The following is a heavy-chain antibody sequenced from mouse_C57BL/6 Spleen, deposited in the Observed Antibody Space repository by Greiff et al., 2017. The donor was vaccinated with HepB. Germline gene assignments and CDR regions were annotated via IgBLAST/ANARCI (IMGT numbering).Heavy chain of an antibody. CDR3: ARPAYYSNPRWFAY. Sequence: EVKLLESGGGLVQPGGSLKLSCAASGIDFSRYWMSWVRRAPGKGLEWIGEINPDSSTINYAPSLKDKFIISRDNAKNTLYLQMSKVRSEDTALYYCARPAYYSNPRWFAYWGQGTLVTVSA. CDR1: GIDFSRYW. CDR2: INPDSSTI. D-gene: IGHD2-5*01. J-gene: IGHJ3*01. V-gene: IGHV4-1*01.